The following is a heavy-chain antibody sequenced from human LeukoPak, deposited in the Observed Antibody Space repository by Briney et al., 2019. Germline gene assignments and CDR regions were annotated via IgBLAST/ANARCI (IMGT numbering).Heavy chain of an antibody. CDR3: ARVIGSGWYNWFDP. Sequence: SVKVSCKASGGTFSSYAISWVRQAPGQGLEWMGGIIPIFGTANYAQKFQGRVTITTDESTSTAYMGQSSLRSEDTAVYYCARVIGSGWYNWFDPWGQGSLVTVSS. D-gene: IGHD6-19*01. J-gene: IGHJ5*02. CDR2: IIPIFGTA. V-gene: IGHV1-69*05. CDR1: GGTFSSYA.